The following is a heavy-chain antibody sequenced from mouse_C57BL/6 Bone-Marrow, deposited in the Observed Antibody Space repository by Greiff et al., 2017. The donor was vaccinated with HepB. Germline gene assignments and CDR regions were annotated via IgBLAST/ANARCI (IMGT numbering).Heavy chain of an antibody. V-gene: IGHV5-6*02. J-gene: IGHJ1*03. CDR1: GFTFSSYG. CDR3: ARRGYGSGHWYFDV. Sequence: EVMLVESGGDLVKPGGSLKLSCAASGFTFSSYGMSWVRQTPDKRLEWVATISSGGSYTYYPDSVKGRITMSRDNAKNTLYLQMSSLKSEDTAMYYCARRGYGSGHWYFDVGGTGTTVTVTS. CDR2: ISSGGSYT. D-gene: IGHD1-1*01.